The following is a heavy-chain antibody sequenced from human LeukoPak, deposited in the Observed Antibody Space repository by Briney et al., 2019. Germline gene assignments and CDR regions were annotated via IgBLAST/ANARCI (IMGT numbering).Heavy chain of an antibody. D-gene: IGHD3-22*01. CDR1: GFTVSSNY. V-gene: IGHV3-66*01. CDR2: IYSGGST. J-gene: IGHJ4*02. CDR3: ARWGWYYDSSGYSFDY. Sequence: GGSLRLSCAASGFTVSSNYMSWVRQAPGKGLEWVSVIYSGGSTYYADSVKGRFTISRDNSKNTLYLQMNSLRAEDTAVYYCARWGWYYDSSGYSFDYWGQGTLVTVSS.